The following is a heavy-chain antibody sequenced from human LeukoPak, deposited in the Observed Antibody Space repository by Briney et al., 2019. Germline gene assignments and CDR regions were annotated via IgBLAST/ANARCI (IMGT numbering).Heavy chain of an antibody. J-gene: IGHJ4*02. Sequence: SETLSLTCTVSGGSISSGDYYWSWIRQPPGKGLEWIGYIYYSGSTYYNPSLKSRVTISVDTSKNQFSLKLSSVTAADTAVYYCARGGATLPFDYWGQGTLVTASS. CDR2: IYYSGST. CDR1: GGSISSGDYY. D-gene: IGHD1-26*01. V-gene: IGHV4-30-4*01. CDR3: ARGGATLPFDY.